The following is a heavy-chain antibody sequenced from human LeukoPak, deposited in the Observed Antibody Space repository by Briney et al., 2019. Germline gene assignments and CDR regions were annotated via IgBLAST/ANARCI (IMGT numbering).Heavy chain of an antibody. CDR1: GYSFTTFG. V-gene: IGHV1-18*01. CDR2: ISAYNNNT. CDR3: ARTSYGTFDN. J-gene: IGHJ4*02. D-gene: IGHD3-10*01. Sequence: ASVKVSCKASGYSFTTFGISWVRQAPGQGPEWMGWISAYNNNTNYAQEFQDRMIMSTDPSTSTVYMELGSLRFDDTAVHYCARTSYGTFDNWGQGTLVTVSS.